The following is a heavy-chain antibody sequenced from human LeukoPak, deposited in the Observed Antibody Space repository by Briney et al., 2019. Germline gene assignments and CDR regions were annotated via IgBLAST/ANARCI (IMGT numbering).Heavy chain of an antibody. D-gene: IGHD3-22*01. CDR1: GFTFSHYY. V-gene: IGHV3-11*01. J-gene: IGHJ4*02. Sequence: GGSLRLSCAASGFTFSHYYMSWIRQAPGKGLEWVSYISSSGSTIYYADSLKGRFTISRDNAKNSLYLQMNSLRAEDTAVYYFARDRDYYDSSGSIDYWGQGTLVTVSS. CDR2: ISSSGSTI. CDR3: ARDRDYYDSSGSIDY.